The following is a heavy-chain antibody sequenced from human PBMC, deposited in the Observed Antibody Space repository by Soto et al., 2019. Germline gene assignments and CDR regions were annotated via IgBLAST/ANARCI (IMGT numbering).Heavy chain of an antibody. J-gene: IGHJ2*01. CDR2: IFSNDET. Sequence: QVTLKESGPVLVKPTETLTLTCTVSGFSLSTARMGVRWIRQPPGKALEWLAHIFSNDETSYSTSLTSRLTISKDTAKSQVVRTMTNMDPVDTATYYCARIQYSGGWSDYWYFDLWGRGSLVTGSS. CDR1: GFSLSTARMG. CDR3: ARIQYSGGWSDYWYFDL. D-gene: IGHD6-19*01. V-gene: IGHV2-26*01.